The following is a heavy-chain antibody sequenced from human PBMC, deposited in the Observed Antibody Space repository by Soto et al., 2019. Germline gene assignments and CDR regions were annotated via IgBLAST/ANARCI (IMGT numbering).Heavy chain of an antibody. Sequence: QVQLVESGGGVVQPGRSLRLSCAASGFTFNNYGMHWVRQAPGKGLEWVATISNDGSDKYYADSVKGRLTISRDNSKNRVYLQMNSLRAEDTALYYCAKDQGIAASHGVDWGQGTMVTVSS. D-gene: IGHD6-13*01. CDR2: ISNDGSDK. J-gene: IGHJ3*01. CDR3: AKDQGIAASHGVD. V-gene: IGHV3-30*18. CDR1: GFTFNNYG.